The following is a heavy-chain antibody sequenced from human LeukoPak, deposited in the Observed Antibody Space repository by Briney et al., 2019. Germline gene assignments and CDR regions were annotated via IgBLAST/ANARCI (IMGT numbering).Heavy chain of an antibody. CDR1: GYTFTNYG. CDR2: ISVYSGNT. Sequence: ASVKVSCKASGYTFTNYGISWVRQAPGQGLEWMGWISVYSGNTNYAQKFQGRVTMTTDTSTSTAYMELRSLRSDDTAVYYCARDGFRYFGSGSYYVGSWFDPWGQGTLVTVSS. D-gene: IGHD3-10*01. V-gene: IGHV1-18*01. J-gene: IGHJ5*02. CDR3: ARDGFRYFGSGSYYVGSWFDP.